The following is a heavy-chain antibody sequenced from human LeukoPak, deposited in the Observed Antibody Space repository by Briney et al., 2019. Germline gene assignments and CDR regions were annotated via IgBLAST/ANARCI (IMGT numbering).Heavy chain of an antibody. D-gene: IGHD6-13*01. CDR2: INPNSGCT. V-gene: IGHV1-2*02. CDR3: AVAAAGRGDAFDI. J-gene: IGHJ3*02. Sequence: GASVKVSCKASGYTFTGYYMHWVRQAPGQGLEWMGWINPNSGCTNYAQKFQGRVTMTRDTSISTAYMELSRLRSDDTAVYYCAVAAAGRGDAFDIWGQGTMVTVSS. CDR1: GYTFTGYY.